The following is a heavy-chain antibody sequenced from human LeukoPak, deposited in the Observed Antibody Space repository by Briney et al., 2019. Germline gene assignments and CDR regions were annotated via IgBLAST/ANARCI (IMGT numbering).Heavy chain of an antibody. Sequence: SETLSLTCTVSGGSINSYYWSWIRQPPGKGLEWIGYIYYSGSTNYNPSLKSRVTMSVDTSKNQFSLNLRSVTAADTAVYYCGRDLSPWNIDYYYLDVWGKGTTVTVSS. CDR1: GGSINSYY. D-gene: IGHD1/OR15-1a*01. V-gene: IGHV4-59*12. CDR2: IYYSGST. CDR3: GRDLSPWNIDYYYLDV. J-gene: IGHJ6*03.